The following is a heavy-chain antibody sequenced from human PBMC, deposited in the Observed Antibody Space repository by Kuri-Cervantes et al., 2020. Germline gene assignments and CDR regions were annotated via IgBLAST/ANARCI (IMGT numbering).Heavy chain of an antibody. CDR1: GYTFTGYY. Sequence: ASVKVSCKASGYTFTGYYMHWVRQAPGQGLEWMGWINPNSGGTNHAQKFQGRVTMTRDTSISTAYMELSRLRSDDTAVYYCASAHLIISLLKNWGQGTLVTVSS. V-gene: IGHV1-2*02. J-gene: IGHJ4*02. D-gene: IGHD2-15*01. CDR3: ASAHLIISLLKN. CDR2: INPNSGGT.